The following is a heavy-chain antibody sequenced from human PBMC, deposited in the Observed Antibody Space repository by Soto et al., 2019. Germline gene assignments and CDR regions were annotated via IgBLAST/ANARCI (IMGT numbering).Heavy chain of an antibody. Sequence: EVQLVESGGDLVQRGGSLSLSCVASGFTFSVYSMNWVRQAPGKGLEWFSYITSDTKTIKYADSVKGRFTISRDNAKNSVYLQMNSLRDEDTAVYSCARSVEGHFDYWGQGTVVTVSS. CDR1: GFTFSVYS. D-gene: IGHD6-19*01. V-gene: IGHV3-48*02. CDR3: ARSVEGHFDY. J-gene: IGHJ4*02. CDR2: ITSDTKTI.